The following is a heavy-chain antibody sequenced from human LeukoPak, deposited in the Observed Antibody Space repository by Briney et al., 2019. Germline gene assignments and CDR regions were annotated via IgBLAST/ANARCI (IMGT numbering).Heavy chain of an antibody. V-gene: IGHV3-74*01. Sequence: GGSLRLFCAASGFTFSSYWVHWVRQAPGKGLVWVSRINGDGSSTSYADSVKGRFTISRDNAKNTLYLQMTSLRVEDTAVYYCAAVVRSGSPFDYWGQGTLVTVSS. J-gene: IGHJ4*02. CDR1: GFTFSSYW. CDR2: INGDGSST. D-gene: IGHD6-25*01. CDR3: AAVVRSGSPFDY.